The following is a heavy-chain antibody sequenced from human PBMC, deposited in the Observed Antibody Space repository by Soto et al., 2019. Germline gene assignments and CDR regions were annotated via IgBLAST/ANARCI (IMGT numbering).Heavy chain of an antibody. CDR3: ARSIVVVTALDY. CDR2: INAGNGNT. J-gene: IGHJ4*02. Sequence: ASVKVSCKASGYTFTRYAMHWVRQAPGQRLEWMGWINAGNGNTKYSQKFQGRVTITRDTSASTAYMELSSLRSEDTAVYYCARSIVVVTALDYWGQGTLVTVPS. D-gene: IGHD2-21*02. V-gene: IGHV1-3*01. CDR1: GYTFTRYA.